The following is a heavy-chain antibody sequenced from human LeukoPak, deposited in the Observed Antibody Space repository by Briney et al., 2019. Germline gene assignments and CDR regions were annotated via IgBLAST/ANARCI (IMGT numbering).Heavy chain of an antibody. J-gene: IGHJ4*02. CDR2: ISGSTSTI. Sequence: GGSLRLSCAASGFTFNSYSMNWVRQAPGKGLEWVSYISGSTSTIYYADSVKGRFTISRDNAKNSLYLQMSSLRDEDTAVYYCARGINYFDYWGPGTLVTVSS. CDR3: ARGINYFDY. V-gene: IGHV3-48*02. CDR1: GFTFNSYS.